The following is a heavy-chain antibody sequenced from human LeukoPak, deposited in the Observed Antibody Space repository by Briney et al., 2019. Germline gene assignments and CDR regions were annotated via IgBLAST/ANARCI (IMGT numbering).Heavy chain of an antibody. Sequence: GGSLRLSCAASGFTLSSYAMSWVRQAPGKGLEWVSAISGSGGSTYYAGSVKGRFTISRDNSKNTLYLQMNSLRAEDTAVYYCARLITTPKIVIPPRDYWGQGTLVTVSS. CDR1: GFTLSSYA. V-gene: IGHV3-23*01. CDR2: ISGSGGST. CDR3: ARLITTPKIVIPPRDY. D-gene: IGHD1-14*01. J-gene: IGHJ4*02.